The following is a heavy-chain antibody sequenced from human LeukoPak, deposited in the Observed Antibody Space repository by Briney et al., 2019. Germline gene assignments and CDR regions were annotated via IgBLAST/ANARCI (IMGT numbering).Heavy chain of an antibody. J-gene: IGHJ6*02. CDR1: GFTFSSYS. D-gene: IGHD3-22*01. CDR2: ISSSSSTI. V-gene: IGHV3-48*04. Sequence: PGGSLRLSCAASGFTFSSYSMNWVRQAPGKGLEWVSYISSSSSTIYYADSVKGRFTISRDNAKNSLYLQMNSLRAEDTAVYYCARDRPGYYDSSGTTYGMDVWGQGTTVTVSS. CDR3: ARDRPGYYDSSGTTYGMDV.